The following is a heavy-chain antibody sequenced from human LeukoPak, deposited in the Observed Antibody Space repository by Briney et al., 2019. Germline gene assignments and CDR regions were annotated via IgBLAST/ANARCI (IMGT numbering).Heavy chain of an antibody. CDR2: IYYSGST. Sequence: PSETLSLTCTVSGGSISSGDYYWSWIRQPPGKGLEWIGYIYYSGSTYYNPSLKSRVTISVDTTKNQFSLKLSSVTAADTAVYYCAVTYYDFWSGYPEYFQHWGQGTLVTVSS. CDR3: AVTYYDFWSGYPEYFQH. J-gene: IGHJ1*01. V-gene: IGHV4-30-4*08. D-gene: IGHD3-3*01. CDR1: GGSISSGDYY.